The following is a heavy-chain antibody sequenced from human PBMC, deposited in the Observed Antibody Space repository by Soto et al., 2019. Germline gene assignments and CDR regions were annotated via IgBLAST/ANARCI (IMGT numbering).Heavy chain of an antibody. CDR1: GYTFTDYF. CDR2: INAGNGNT. Sequence: ASVKVSCKASGYTFTDYFMNWMRQAPVQRLEWMGWINAGNGNTKYSQKLQGRVTITRDTSASTAYMQLSSLRSEDTAVYYCARPLHHVLLWFGELNYWG. V-gene: IGHV1-3*01. CDR3: ARPLHHVLLWFGELNY. D-gene: IGHD3-10*01. J-gene: IGHJ4*01.